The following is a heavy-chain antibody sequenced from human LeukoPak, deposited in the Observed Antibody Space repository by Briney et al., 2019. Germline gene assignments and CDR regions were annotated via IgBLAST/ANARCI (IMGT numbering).Heavy chain of an antibody. Sequence: PSETLSLTCSVSGDSISLSFYYWGWIRQPPGKALEWIGSVYYSGTTSYNPSLKSRVTISVDMSKNHFSLRLRSVSAADTAMYYCARGTLYRGWSYYLDFWGQGSQVTVSS. V-gene: IGHV4-39*07. CDR1: GDSISLSFYY. CDR2: VYYSGTT. J-gene: IGHJ4*02. D-gene: IGHD6-19*01. CDR3: ARGTLYRGWSYYLDF.